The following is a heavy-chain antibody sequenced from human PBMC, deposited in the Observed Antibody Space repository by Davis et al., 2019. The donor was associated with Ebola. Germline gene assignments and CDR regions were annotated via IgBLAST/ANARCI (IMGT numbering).Heavy chain of an antibody. D-gene: IGHD5-24*01. V-gene: IGHV6-1*01. J-gene: IGHJ4*02. CDR3: ARDPGYGYSLFDF. CDR2: TYYRSKWYN. CDR1: GDSVSTSIAG. Sequence: HLQTLSLTCSISGDSVSTSIAGWNWIRQSPSRGLEWLGRTYYRSKWYNSYALSLRGRLTINPDTSKNQFSLQLNSVTPEDTAVYYCARDPGYGYSLFDFWGQGILVSVSS.